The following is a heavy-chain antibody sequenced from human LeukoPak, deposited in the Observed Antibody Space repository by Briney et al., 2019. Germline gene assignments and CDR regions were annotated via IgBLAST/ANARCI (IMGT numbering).Heavy chain of an antibody. D-gene: IGHD6-13*01. CDR1: GGSISGYY. CDR2: IYYSGST. CDR3: ASLRIAAAGTDFDY. J-gene: IGHJ4*02. V-gene: IGHV4-59*01. Sequence: PSETLSLTCTVSGGSISGYYWSWIRQPPGKGLDWFGYIYYSGSTNYSPSLKSRVTISVDTSKNQFSLKLSSVTAADTAVYYCASLRIAAAGTDFDYWGQGTLVTVSS.